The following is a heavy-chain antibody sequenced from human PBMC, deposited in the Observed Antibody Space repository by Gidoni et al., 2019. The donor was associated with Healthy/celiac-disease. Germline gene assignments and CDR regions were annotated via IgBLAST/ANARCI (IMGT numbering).Heavy chain of an antibody. Sequence: QVQLVQSGAEVKTPGASVKVSCKASGYTFTSYGISWVRQAPGQVLEWMGWISAYNGNTHYAQKLQGRVTMTTDTSTSTAYMELRSLRSDDTAVYYCARDGIAVAVGYYYGMDVWGQGTTVTVSS. CDR3: ARDGIAVAVGYYYGMDV. V-gene: IGHV1-18*04. J-gene: IGHJ6*02. CDR2: ISAYNGNT. D-gene: IGHD6-19*01. CDR1: GYTFTSYG.